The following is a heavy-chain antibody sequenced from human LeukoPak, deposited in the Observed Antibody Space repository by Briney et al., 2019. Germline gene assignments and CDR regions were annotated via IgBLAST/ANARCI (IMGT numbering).Heavy chain of an antibody. D-gene: IGHD1-26*01. CDR1: GFTFSSYE. CDR2: ISSSGGTI. Sequence: GGSLRLSCAASGFTFSSYEMNWVRQAPGKGLEWVSYISSSGGTIYYADSVKGRFTISRDNAKHSLYLQINSLRAEDTAVYHCARTSTNYFDYWGQGTLVTVSS. J-gene: IGHJ4*02. CDR3: ARTSTNYFDY. V-gene: IGHV3-48*03.